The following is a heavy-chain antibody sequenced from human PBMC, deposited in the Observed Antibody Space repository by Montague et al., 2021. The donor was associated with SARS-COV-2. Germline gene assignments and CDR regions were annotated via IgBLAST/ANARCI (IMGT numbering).Heavy chain of an antibody. D-gene: IGHD3-10*01. J-gene: IGHJ4*02. Sequence: SETLSLTCAVYGGSFSGYYWSCIRQPPEKGLEWIGEVNQSGRTNNNPPLKSRVIISVDTSNNQFSLKLSSVTAAATAVYYCARRGSSVWGVTVSAELDHWGQGILVTVSS. CDR1: GGSFSGYY. CDR2: VNQSGRT. V-gene: IGHV4-34*01. CDR3: ARRGSSVWGVTVSAELDH.